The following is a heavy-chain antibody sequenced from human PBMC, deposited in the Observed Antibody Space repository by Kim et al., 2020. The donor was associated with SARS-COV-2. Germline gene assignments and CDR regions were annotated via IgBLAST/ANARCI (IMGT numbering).Heavy chain of an antibody. D-gene: IGHD3-22*01. CDR2: INTNTGNP. CDR1: GYTFTSYA. CDR3: ARDRYYDSSGYYYGGWFDP. J-gene: IGHJ5*02. V-gene: IGHV7-4-1*02. Sequence: ASVKVSCKASGYTFTSYAMNWVRQAPGQGLEWMGWINTNTGNPTYAQGFTGRFVFSLDTSVSTAYLQISSLKAEDTAVYYCARDRYYDSSGYYYGGWFDPWGQGTLVTVSS.